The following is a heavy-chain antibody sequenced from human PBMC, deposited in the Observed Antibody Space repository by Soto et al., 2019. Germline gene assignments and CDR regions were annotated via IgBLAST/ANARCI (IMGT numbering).Heavy chain of an antibody. D-gene: IGHD1-26*01. J-gene: IGHJ4*02. CDR2: IRVHNGNT. CDR3: ARDSIMGATLDH. Sequence: QVQLVQSGTEVKKPGASVKVSCKTSGYTFSYYGISWVRQAPGQGLEWMGWIRVHNGNTNYAQKFQGRVTMTTDTSTSTAYMELRSLRSDDTAVYYCARDSIMGATLDHWGQGTLVTVSS. CDR1: GYTFSYYG. V-gene: IGHV1-18*04.